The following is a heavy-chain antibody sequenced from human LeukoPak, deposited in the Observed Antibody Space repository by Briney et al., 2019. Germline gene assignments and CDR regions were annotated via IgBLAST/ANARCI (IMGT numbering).Heavy chain of an antibody. V-gene: IGHV3-74*01. CDR2: INSDGSST. CDR3: ARGIADLDY. CDR1: GFTVSSNY. D-gene: IGHD2-21*01. J-gene: IGHJ4*02. Sequence: GGSLRLSCAASGFTVSSNYMSWVRQAPGKGLVWVSRINSDGSSTTYADSVKGRFTTSRDNTKNTLYLQMDSLRAEDTAVYYYARGIADLDYWGRGALVTVSS.